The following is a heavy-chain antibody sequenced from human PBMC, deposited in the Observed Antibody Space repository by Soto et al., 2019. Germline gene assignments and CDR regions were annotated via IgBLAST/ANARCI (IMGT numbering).Heavy chain of an antibody. Sequence: QVQLVESGGGVVQPGRSLRLSCAASGFTFSSYGMHWIRQAPGKGLEWVAVIWDDGSNKYYADSVKGRFTISRDNSKNTVYRQMNSLRAKDTAVYYCAREYSGSFYRYNWFDPWGQGTLVTVSS. V-gene: IGHV3-33*01. J-gene: IGHJ5*02. D-gene: IGHD5-12*01. CDR1: GFTFSSYG. CDR3: AREYSGSFYRYNWFDP. CDR2: IWDDGSNK.